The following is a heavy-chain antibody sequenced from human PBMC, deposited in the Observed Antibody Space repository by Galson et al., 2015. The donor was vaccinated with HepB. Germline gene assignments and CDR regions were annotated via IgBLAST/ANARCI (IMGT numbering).Heavy chain of an antibody. V-gene: IGHV4-38-2*02. D-gene: IGHD1-26*01. CDR2: ISHSGST. Sequence: ETLSLTCTVSGYSISSGSSWGWIRQPPGKGLEWIGTISHSGSTYYSPSPKRRITISVDTSKNQFSLKLSSVTATDTAVYYCARAGSGGNYYWGFDYWGQGTLVTVSS. CDR3: ARAGSGGNYYWGFDY. J-gene: IGHJ4*02. CDR1: GYSISSGSS.